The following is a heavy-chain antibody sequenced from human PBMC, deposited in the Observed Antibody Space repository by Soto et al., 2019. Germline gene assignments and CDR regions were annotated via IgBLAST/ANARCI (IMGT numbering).Heavy chain of an antibody. D-gene: IGHD2-21*01. CDR3: SAQRIAQGQYEDS. CDR2: THFTGLS. CDR1: GASMTSGSYY. Sequence: QVQLRESDPGLVKPSQTLSLICTVSGASMTSGSYYWTWIRQHPVRGLEWIGYTHFTGLSYDHPSPQSRVSISTDTSKNLFSLKLTSVTSADAAMYYCSAQRIAQGQYEDSWGQGTLVTVSS. J-gene: IGHJ4*02. V-gene: IGHV4-31*03.